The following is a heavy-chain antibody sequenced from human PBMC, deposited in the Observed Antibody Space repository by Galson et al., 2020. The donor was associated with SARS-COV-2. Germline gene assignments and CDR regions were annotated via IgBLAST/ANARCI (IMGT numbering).Heavy chain of an antibody. CDR1: GFTFSSSA. V-gene: IGHV3-30-3*01. J-gene: IGHJ3*02. D-gene: IGHD3-3*01. Sequence: GGSLRLSCAASGFTFSSSAMHWVRQAPGKGLEWVAVISYDGSNKYYADSVKGRFTISRDNSKNTLYLQMNSLRAEDTAVYYCARRYQYYDFWSGYYTGLNDAFDIWGQGTMVTVSS. CDR3: ARRYQYYDFWSGYYTGLNDAFDI. CDR2: ISYDGSNK.